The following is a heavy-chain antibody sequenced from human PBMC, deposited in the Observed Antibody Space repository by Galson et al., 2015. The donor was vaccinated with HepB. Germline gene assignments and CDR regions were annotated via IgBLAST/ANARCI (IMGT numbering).Heavy chain of an antibody. J-gene: IGHJ6*03. CDR2: ISPSSSTI. Sequence: SLRLSCAASRFTFSTYSMNWVRQAPGKGLEWVSYISPSSSTIYYADSVKGRFTISRDNAKNSLYLQMNSLRDEDTAVYYCARAYGTEGGYSGYDYYYYYYMDVWGKGTTVTVSS. CDR1: RFTFSTYS. D-gene: IGHD5-12*01. V-gene: IGHV3-48*02. CDR3: ARAYGTEGGYSGYDYYYYYYMDV.